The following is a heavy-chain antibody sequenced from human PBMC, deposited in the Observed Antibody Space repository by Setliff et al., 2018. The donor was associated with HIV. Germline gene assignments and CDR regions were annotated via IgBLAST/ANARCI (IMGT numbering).Heavy chain of an antibody. D-gene: IGHD2-8*01. J-gene: IGHJ3*02. CDR2: IIPIFGTA. CDR3: ARGYCTNAVCSDAFDI. V-gene: IGHV1-69*06. Sequence: SVKVSCKASGGTFSTYAISWVRQAPGQGLEWMGGIIPIFGTANYDQRFQGRVTITADKSTSTAYMELRRLSSEDTAVYYCARGYCTNAVCSDAFDIWGQGTMVTVSS. CDR1: GGTFSTYA.